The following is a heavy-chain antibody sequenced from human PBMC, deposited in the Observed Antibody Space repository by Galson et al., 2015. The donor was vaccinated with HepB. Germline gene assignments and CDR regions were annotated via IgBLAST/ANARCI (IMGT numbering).Heavy chain of an antibody. V-gene: IGHV3-66*01. Sequence: SLRLSCAASGFIVSSHYMTWVRQTPGRGLEWVSVIFGGDSTYYADSVKGRFTTSSDNSKNTVYLQMNCLGAGDSALYYCARGLGTRLSNSWYFYDGMDVWGQGTTVIVSS. CDR1: GFIVSSHY. CDR3: ARGLGTRLSNSWYFYDGMDV. J-gene: IGHJ6*02. CDR2: IFGGDST. D-gene: IGHD2/OR15-2a*01.